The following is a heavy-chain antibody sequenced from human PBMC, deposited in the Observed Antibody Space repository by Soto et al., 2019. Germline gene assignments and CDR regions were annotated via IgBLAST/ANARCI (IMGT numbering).Heavy chain of an antibody. Sequence: QVQLVESGGGVVQPGTSRRVSCAVSGFNFNNFAMHCVRQAPGKGLEWVAGLSSDGSHEYYADSVKGRFTFSRDNSKNTLYLHMNTLRPEDTAVYYCVREDIYYDAGDSYYDFETWGQGTQVTVSS. V-gene: IGHV3-30*03. J-gene: IGHJ4*02. CDR3: VREDIYYDAGDSYYDFET. CDR1: GFNFNNFA. D-gene: IGHD3-22*01. CDR2: LSSDGSHE.